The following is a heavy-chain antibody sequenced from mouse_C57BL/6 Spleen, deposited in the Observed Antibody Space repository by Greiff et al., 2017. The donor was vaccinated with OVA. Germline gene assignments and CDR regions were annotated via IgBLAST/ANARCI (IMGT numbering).Heavy chain of an antibody. Sequence: EVNVVESGGGLVKPGGSLKLSCAASGFTFSSYTMSWVRQTPEKRLEWVATISGGGGNTYYPDSVKGRFTISRDNAKNTLYLQMSSLRSEDTALYYCARRSGYHFAYWGQGTLVTVSA. V-gene: IGHV5-9*01. J-gene: IGHJ3*01. D-gene: IGHD2-2*01. CDR3: ARRSGYHFAY. CDR2: ISGGGGNT. CDR1: GFTFSSYT.